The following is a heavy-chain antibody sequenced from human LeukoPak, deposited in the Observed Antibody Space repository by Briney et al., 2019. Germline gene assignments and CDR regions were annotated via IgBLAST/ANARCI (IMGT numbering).Heavy chain of an antibody. CDR1: GGSISSGDYY. D-gene: IGHD3-16*01. V-gene: IGHV4-30-4*08. CDR2: IYYSGST. J-gene: IGHJ5*02. Sequence: SSETLSLTCTVSGGSISSGDYYWSWIRQPPGKGLEWIGYIYYSGSTYYNPSLKSRVTISVDTSKNQSSLKLSSVTAADTAVYYCARVSAQWGWFDPWGQGTLVTVSS. CDR3: ARVSAQWGWFDP.